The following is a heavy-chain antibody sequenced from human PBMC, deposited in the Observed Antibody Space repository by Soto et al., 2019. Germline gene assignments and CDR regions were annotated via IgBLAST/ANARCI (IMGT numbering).Heavy chain of an antibody. J-gene: IGHJ3*02. D-gene: IGHD3-22*01. CDR3: AKVLYYYDSSGPDVAFDI. CDR1: GFTFNNYA. CDR2: TFYDGSTK. V-gene: IGHV3-30-3*01. Sequence: QAQLVESGGGVVQPGRSLRLSCSASGFTFNNYAMHWVRQAPGKGLEWVAVTFYDGSTKYYADSVKGRFTISRDNSEDTLYLQMNSLRVDDTAVYYCAKVLYYYDSSGPDVAFDIWGQGTMVTVSS.